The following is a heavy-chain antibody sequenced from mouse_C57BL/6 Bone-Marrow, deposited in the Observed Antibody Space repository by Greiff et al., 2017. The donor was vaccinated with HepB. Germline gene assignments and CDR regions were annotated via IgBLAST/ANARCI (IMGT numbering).Heavy chain of an antibody. CDR3: AKVLRSYWYFDV. D-gene: IGHD1-1*01. Sequence: VQLQESGAELVKPGASVKISCKASGYAFSSYWMNWVKQRPGKGLEWIGQIYPGDGDTNYNGKFKGKATLTADKSSSTAYMQLSSLTSEDSAVYFCAKVLRSYWYFDVWGTGTTVTVSS. V-gene: IGHV1-80*01. CDR2: IYPGDGDT. CDR1: GYAFSSYW. J-gene: IGHJ1*03.